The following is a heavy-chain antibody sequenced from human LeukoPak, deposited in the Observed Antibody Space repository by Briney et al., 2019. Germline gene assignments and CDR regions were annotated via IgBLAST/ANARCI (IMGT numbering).Heavy chain of an antibody. CDR2: ISSSSSYI. Sequence: PGGSLRLSCAASGFTFSSYSMNWVRQAPGKGLEWVSSISSSSSYIYYADSVKGRFTISRDNAKNSLYLQMNSLRAEDTAVYYCARDGAYCGGDCYSGGAFDIWGQGTMVTVSS. CDR3: ARDGAYCGGDCYSGGAFDI. D-gene: IGHD2-21*02. CDR1: GFTFSSYS. V-gene: IGHV3-21*01. J-gene: IGHJ3*02.